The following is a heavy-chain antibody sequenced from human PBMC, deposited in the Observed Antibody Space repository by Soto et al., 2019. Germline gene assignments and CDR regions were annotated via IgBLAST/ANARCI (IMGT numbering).Heavy chain of an antibody. CDR3: ATEGGYPGSNFYGAY. CDR2: IKGSHAGGTT. CDR1: GFTFTKAY. D-gene: IGHD1-26*01. J-gene: IGHJ4*02. Sequence: EVQLVESGGGLVEPGGSIRLSCVASGFTFTKAYMTWVRQAPGKGLEWVGRIKGSHAGGTTDYATSVKGRFTISRDDSENTLSLQMNSLKTEDTSVYYCATEGGYPGSNFYGAYWGQGTLVTVSS. V-gene: IGHV3-15*01.